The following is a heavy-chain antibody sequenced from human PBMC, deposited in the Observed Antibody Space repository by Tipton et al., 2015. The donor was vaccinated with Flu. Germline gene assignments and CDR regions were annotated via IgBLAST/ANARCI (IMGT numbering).Heavy chain of an antibody. CDR1: GGSISSGGYY. D-gene: IGHD5-12*01. J-gene: IGHJ3*02. CDR2: IYYSGST. V-gene: IGHV4-31*03. CDR3: ARERGDIVATPDAFDI. Sequence: TLSLTCTVSGGSISSGGYYWSRIRQHPGKGLEWIGYIYYSGSTYYNPSLKSRVTISVDTSKNQFSLKLSSVTAADTAVYYCARERGDIVATPDAFDIWGQGTMVTVSS.